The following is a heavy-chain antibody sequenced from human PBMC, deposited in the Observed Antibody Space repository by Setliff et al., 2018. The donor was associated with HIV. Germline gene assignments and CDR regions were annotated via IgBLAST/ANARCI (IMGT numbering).Heavy chain of an antibody. V-gene: IGHV4-30-2*03. CDR2: IYYSGNT. CDR1: GGSISSGGYF. CDR3: AGHFAITVVGHWFFSL. Sequence: PSETLSLTCTVSGGSISSGGYFWSWIRQHPGKGLEWIGIIYYSGNTYYNPSLKTRVTVSAASSRNQVSLRLSSLTAADSGLYCCAGHFAITVVGHWFFSLWGRGTLVTVSS. J-gene: IGHJ2*01. D-gene: IGHD1-20*01.